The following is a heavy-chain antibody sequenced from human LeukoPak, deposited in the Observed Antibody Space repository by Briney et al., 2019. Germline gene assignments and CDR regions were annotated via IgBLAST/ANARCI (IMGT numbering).Heavy chain of an antibody. D-gene: IGHD4-23*01. V-gene: IGHV4-39*07. CDR3: ARGRYGGYFDC. CDR2: IYYSGST. J-gene: IGHJ4*02. CDR1: GGSISSSSYY. Sequence: SETLSLTCTVSGGSISSSSYYWGWIRQPPGKGLEWIGSIYYSGSTYYNPSLKSRVTISVDTSKNQFSLKLSSVTAADTAVYYCARGRYGGYFDCWGQGTLVTVSS.